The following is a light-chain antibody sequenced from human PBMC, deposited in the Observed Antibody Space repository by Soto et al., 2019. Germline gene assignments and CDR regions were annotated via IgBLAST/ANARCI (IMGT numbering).Light chain of an antibody. CDR1: SSDIGAYDY. J-gene: IGLJ1*01. V-gene: IGLV2-8*01. Sequence: QSALTQPPSASGSPGQSVAVSCTGTSSDIGAYDYVSWYQLHPGKAPKLVISDVNKRPSGVPDRFSGSKSGNTASLTVSGLQVEDEAEYVCSSYTGRSYVFGTGTKLTVL. CDR3: SSYTGRSYV. CDR2: DVN.